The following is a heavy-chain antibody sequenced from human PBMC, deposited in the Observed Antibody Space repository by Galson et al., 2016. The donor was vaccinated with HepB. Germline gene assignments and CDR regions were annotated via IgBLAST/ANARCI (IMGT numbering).Heavy chain of an antibody. CDR3: AASPPEYPPFEIDY. CDR2: IYYTGST. CDR1: GDSIHSSSYY. J-gene: IGHJ4*02. V-gene: IGHV4-39*01. D-gene: IGHD1-14*01. Sequence: SETLSLTCTVSGDSIHSSSYYWGWVRQPPGKGLEWIGNIYYTGSTYYTPSLKSRGIISVDTSKNQFSLNLTSVTAADTAVYYCAASPPEYPPFEIDYWGQGTLATVSS.